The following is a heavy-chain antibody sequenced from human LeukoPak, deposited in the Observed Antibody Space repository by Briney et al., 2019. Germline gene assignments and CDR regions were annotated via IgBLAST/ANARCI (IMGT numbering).Heavy chain of an antibody. Sequence: ASVKVSCKASGYTFTGYYMHWVRQAPGQGLDWMGIINPSGDSATYAQKFQGRVTMTRDTSTSTLYMELSSLRSEDTAVYYCARGTSLRYFDWLSRRAFDPWGQGTLVTVSS. CDR1: GYTFTGYY. D-gene: IGHD3-9*01. CDR2: INPSGDSA. V-gene: IGHV1-46*01. CDR3: ARGTSLRYFDWLSRRAFDP. J-gene: IGHJ5*02.